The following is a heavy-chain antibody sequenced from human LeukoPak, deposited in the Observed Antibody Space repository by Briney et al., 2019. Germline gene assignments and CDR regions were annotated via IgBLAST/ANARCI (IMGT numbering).Heavy chain of an antibody. J-gene: IGHJ4*02. V-gene: IGHV3-7*01. CDR3: ARDRGWGLRFLDY. D-gene: IGHD4-17*01. CDR2: IKQDGSEK. Sequence: PGGSLRLSCAASGFTFSSYWMNWVRQAPGKGLEWVANIKQDGSEKYYVDSVKGRFTISRDNAKNSLYLQMDSLRAEDTAMYFCARDRGWGLRFLDYWGQGTLVTVSS. CDR1: GFTFSSYW.